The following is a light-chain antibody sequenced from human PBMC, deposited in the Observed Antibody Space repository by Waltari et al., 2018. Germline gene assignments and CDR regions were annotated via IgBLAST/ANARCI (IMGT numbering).Light chain of an antibody. V-gene: IGKV2-30*02. Sequence: DVVMTQSPLSLPVTLGQPASISCRSSQSLVHSDGNTYLSWFQQRPGQSPRRLIDKGSNRDSGVPDRFSGSGSGTDFTLKISRVEAEDVGVYYCMQGTHWPPWTFGQGTKVEIQ. J-gene: IGKJ1*01. CDR3: MQGTHWPPWT. CDR2: KGS. CDR1: QSLVHSDGNTY.